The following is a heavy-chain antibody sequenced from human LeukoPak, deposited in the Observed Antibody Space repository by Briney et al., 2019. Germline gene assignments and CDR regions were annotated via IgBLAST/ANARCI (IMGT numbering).Heavy chain of an antibody. CDR3: ARDLSLLGAFDI. V-gene: IGHV4-38-2*02. J-gene: IGHJ3*02. Sequence: SETLSLTCTVSGYSISSGYYWGWIRQPPGKGLEWIATIYHSGYTDYTPSLKSRVTISVDTTKNQFSLKLNSVTAADTAVYYCARDLSLLGAFDIWGQGTLVTVSS. CDR1: GYSISSGYY. CDR2: IYHSGYT. D-gene: IGHD3-16*01.